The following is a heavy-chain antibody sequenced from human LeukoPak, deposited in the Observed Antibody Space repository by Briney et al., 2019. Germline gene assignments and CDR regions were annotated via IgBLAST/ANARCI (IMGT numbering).Heavy chain of an antibody. CDR2: IYHSGST. CDR1: GGSISSSTYY. CDR3: ARAARAYGDGFDY. V-gene: IGHV4-39*07. J-gene: IGHJ4*02. Sequence: SETLSLTCTVSGGSISSSTYYWGWIRQPPGKGLEWIGYIYHSGSTYYNPSLKSRVTISVDRSKNQFSLKLSSVTAADTAVYYCARAARAYGDGFDYWGQGTLVTVSS. D-gene: IGHD4-17*01.